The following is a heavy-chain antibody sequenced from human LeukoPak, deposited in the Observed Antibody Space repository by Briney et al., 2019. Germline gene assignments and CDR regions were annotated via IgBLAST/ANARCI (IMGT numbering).Heavy chain of an antibody. D-gene: IGHD3-10*01. J-gene: IGHJ4*02. CDR1: GYTFTSYY. CDR2: INPSGGST. Sequence: ASVKVSCKASGYTFTSYYMHWVRQAPGQGLEWMGIINPSGGSTSYAQKFQGRVTMTRDTSTSTVYMELSSLSSEDTAVHYCARDDKITMVRGVPDYWGQGTLVTVSS. CDR3: ARDDKITMVRGVPDY. V-gene: IGHV1-46*01.